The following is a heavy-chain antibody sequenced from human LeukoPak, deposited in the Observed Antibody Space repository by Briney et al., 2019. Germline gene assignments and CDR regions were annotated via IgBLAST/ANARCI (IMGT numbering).Heavy chain of an antibody. CDR2: IYHSGST. Sequence: SETLSLTCAVSGGSISSSNWWSWVRQPPGKGLEWIGEIYHSGSTNYNPSLKSRVTISVDTSKNQFSLKLSSVAAADTAVYYCARGDYYYYMDVWGKGTTVTVSS. CDR3: ARGDYYYYMDV. D-gene: IGHD5-24*01. V-gene: IGHV4-4*02. J-gene: IGHJ6*03. CDR1: GGSISSSNW.